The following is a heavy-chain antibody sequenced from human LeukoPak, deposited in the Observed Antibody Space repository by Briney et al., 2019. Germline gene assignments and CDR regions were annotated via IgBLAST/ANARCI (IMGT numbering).Heavy chain of an antibody. CDR1: GFTFSSYA. D-gene: IGHD3-3*01. V-gene: IGHV3-23*01. CDR3: AKDLSYYDFWSGYHNVHDAFDT. J-gene: IGHJ3*02. CDR2: ISGSGGST. Sequence: GGSLRLSCAASGFTFSSYAMSWVRQAPGKGLEWVSAISGSGGSTYYADSVKGRFTISRDNSKNTLYLQMNSLRAEDTAVYYCAKDLSYYDFWSGYHNVHDAFDTWGQGTMVTVSS.